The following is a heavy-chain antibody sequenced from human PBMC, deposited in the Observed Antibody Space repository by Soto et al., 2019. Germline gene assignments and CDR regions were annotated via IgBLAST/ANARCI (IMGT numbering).Heavy chain of an antibody. V-gene: IGHV3-23*01. CDR3: AKVEKGAGVDY. Sequence: EVQLLESGGGLVQPGGSLRLSCVASGFSFSSYAMSWVRQAPGKGLEWVSVISGSGGSTYYADSVKGRFTISRDNSKNTLYLQMNSLRAEDTAVYYCAKVEKGAGVDYWGQGTLVTVSS. CDR1: GFSFSSYA. CDR2: ISGSGGST. J-gene: IGHJ4*02. D-gene: IGHD6-19*01.